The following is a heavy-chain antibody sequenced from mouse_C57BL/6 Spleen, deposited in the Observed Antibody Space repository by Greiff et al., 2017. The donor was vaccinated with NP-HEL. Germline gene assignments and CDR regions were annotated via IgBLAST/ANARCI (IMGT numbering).Heavy chain of an antibody. J-gene: IGHJ2*01. D-gene: IGHD1-1*01. CDR1: GFTFSSYG. CDR2: ISRGGSYP. CDR3: AIRGTTVVAYYFDY. V-gene: IGHV5-6*02. Sequence: DVKLVESGGDLVKPGGSLKLSCAASGFTFSSYGMSWVRPTPDKRLEWVATISRGGSYPYYPDSVKGRFPISRDNAKNTLYLQMSSLKSEDTAMDYCAIRGTTVVAYYFDYWGQGTTLTVSS.